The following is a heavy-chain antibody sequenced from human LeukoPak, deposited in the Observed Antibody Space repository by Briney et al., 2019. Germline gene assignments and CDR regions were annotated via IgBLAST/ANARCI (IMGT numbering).Heavy chain of an antibody. CDR3: TTGYDFWSGSPNPYYFDY. J-gene: IGHJ4*02. CDR2: IRYDGSNK. Sequence: GGSLRLSCAASGFTFSSYGMHWVRQAPGKGLEWVAFIRYDGSNKYYADSVKGRFTISRDNSKNTLYLQMNSLKTEDTAVYYCTTGYDFWSGSPNPYYFDYWGQGTLVTVSS. CDR1: GFTFSSYG. V-gene: IGHV3-30*02. D-gene: IGHD3-3*01.